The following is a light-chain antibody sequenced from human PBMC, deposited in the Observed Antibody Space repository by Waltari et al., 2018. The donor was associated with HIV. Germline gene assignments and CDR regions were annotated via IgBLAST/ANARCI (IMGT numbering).Light chain of an antibody. CDR1: QSISSNY. Sequence: EIVLTQSPGTLSLAPGERASLSCSTSQSISSNYLAWYQQKPGQGPRLLIYGASSRATGIPDRFSGSGSGTDFTLTINRLEPEDFAVYYCHQYGASPLTFGGGTKVEIK. J-gene: IGKJ4*01. CDR3: HQYGASPLT. CDR2: GAS. V-gene: IGKV3-20*01.